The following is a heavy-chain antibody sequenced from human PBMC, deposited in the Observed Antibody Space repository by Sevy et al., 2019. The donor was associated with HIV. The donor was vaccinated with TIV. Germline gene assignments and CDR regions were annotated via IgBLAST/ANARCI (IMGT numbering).Heavy chain of an antibody. J-gene: IGHJ6*02. V-gene: IGHV3-30*02. D-gene: IGHD2-2*01. CDR2: IRYDGSNK. CDR3: AKDLCSSTSCYVYYYYYGMDV. CDR1: GFTFSSYG. Sequence: GGSLRLSCAASGFTFSSYGMHWVRQAPGKGLEWVAFIRYDGSNKYYADSVKGRFTISRDNSKNTLYLQMNSLRAEDTAVNYCAKDLCSSTSCYVYYYYYGMDVWGQGPTVTVSS.